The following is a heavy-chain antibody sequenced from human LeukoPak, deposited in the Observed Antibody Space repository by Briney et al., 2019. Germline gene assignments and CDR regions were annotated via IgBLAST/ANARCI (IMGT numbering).Heavy chain of an antibody. CDR2: INHSGST. CDR3: ARAGGRVGSSLDFDY. D-gene: IGHD6-6*01. Sequence: SETLSLTCAVYGGSFSDYYWRWIRQPPGKGPEWIGEINHSGSTNHNPSLKSRVTISVDASKNQFSLKLSSVTAADTSVYYCARAGGRVGSSLDFDYWGQGTPVTVSS. J-gene: IGHJ4*02. CDR1: GGSFSDYY. V-gene: IGHV4-34*01.